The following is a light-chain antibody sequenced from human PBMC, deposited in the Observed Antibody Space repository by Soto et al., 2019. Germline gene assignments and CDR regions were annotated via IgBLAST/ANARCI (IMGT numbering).Light chain of an antibody. CDR2: DAS. J-gene: IGKJ2*01. Sequence: DIQMTQSPSTLSATVGDRVTITCRASQSITSWLAWYQQKPGKAPKLLIYDASNLESGVPSRFSGSGSGTEFTLTISSLQPDDFATYYCQQYYSYSYTFGQGTKVDIK. V-gene: IGKV1-5*01. CDR1: QSITSW. CDR3: QQYYSYSYT.